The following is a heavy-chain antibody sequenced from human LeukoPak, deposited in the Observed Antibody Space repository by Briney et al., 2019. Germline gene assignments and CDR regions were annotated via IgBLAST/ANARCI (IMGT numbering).Heavy chain of an antibody. CDR1: GFTFSNYG. CDR2: IRYDGSNS. V-gene: IGHV3-30*02. J-gene: IGHJ4*02. CDR3: AKDLCSSASCYPVGY. D-gene: IGHD2-2*01. Sequence: GGSLRLSCAASGFTFSNYGMGWVRQAPGKGLEWVAFIRYDGSNSYYADSVKGRFTISRDNSKNTLYLQMNSLRADDTAVYYCAKDLCSSASCYPVGYWGQGTLVTVSS.